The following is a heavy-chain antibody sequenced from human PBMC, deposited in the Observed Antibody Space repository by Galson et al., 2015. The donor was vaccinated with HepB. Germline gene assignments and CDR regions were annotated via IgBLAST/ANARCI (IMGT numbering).Heavy chain of an antibody. V-gene: IGHV1-69*06. D-gene: IGHD6-19*01. CDR1: GGTFSSYA. CDR3: ARDRSRYSSGWYFGGTTDAFDI. J-gene: IGHJ3*02. Sequence: SVKVSCKASGGTFSSYAISWVRQAPGQGLEWMGGIIPIFGTANYAQKFQGRVTITADKSTSTAYMELSSLRSEDTAVYYCARDRSRYSSGWYFGGTTDAFDIWGQGTMVTVSS. CDR2: IIPIFGTA.